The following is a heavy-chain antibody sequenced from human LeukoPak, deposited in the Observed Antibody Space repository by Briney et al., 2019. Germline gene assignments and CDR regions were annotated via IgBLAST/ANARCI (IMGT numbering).Heavy chain of an antibody. CDR3: AKDPVTVTNAALSLM. CDR2: ITGSGGST. J-gene: IGHJ4*02. Sequence: GGSLRLSCAASGFTVSSNYMSWVRQAPGKGLEWVSAITGSGGSTYYADSVKGRFTISRDNSKNTLYLQMNSLRAEDTAVYYCAKDPVTVTNAALSLMGGQGTLVTVSS. V-gene: IGHV3-23*01. D-gene: IGHD4-17*01. CDR1: GFTVSSNY.